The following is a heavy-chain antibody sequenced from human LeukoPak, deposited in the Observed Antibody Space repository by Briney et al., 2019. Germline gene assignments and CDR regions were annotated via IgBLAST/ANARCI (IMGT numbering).Heavy chain of an antibody. D-gene: IGHD6-19*01. CDR2: ISSNGGST. CDR3: ARGTYSSGSS. CDR1: GFTFSSYA. J-gene: IGHJ4*02. V-gene: IGHV3-64*01. Sequence: GGSLRLSCAAFGFTFSSYAMHWVRQAPGKGLEYVSAISSNGGSTYYANSVKSRFTISRDNSKNTLYLQMGSLRAEDMAVYYCARGTYSSGSSWGQGTLVTVSS.